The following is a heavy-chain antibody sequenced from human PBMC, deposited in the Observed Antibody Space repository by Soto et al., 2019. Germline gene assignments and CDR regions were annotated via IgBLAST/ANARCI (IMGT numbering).Heavy chain of an antibody. Sequence: GGSLRLSCSASGFTFSSYAMHWVRQAPGKGLEYVSAISSNGGGTYYADSVKGRFTISRDNSKNTLYLQMSSLRAEDTAVYYCVKDLGKQQLYYFDYWGQGTLVTVSS. CDR3: VKDLGKQQLYYFDY. CDR1: GFTFSSYA. D-gene: IGHD6-13*01. J-gene: IGHJ4*02. CDR2: ISSNGGGT. V-gene: IGHV3-64D*06.